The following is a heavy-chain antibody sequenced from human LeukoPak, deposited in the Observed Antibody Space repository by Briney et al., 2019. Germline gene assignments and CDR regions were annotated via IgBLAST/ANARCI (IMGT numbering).Heavy chain of an antibody. D-gene: IGHD3-9*01. Sequence: PGGSLRLSCAASGFTFSSYSMNWVRQAPGKGLEWVSSISSSSSYIHYADSVKGRFTISRDNAKNSLYLQMNSLRAEDTAVYYCARDPRRLYYDILTGYYPLDYWGQGTLVTVSS. CDR1: GFTFSSYS. CDR3: ARDPRRLYYDILTGYYPLDY. V-gene: IGHV3-21*01. CDR2: ISSSSSYI. J-gene: IGHJ4*02.